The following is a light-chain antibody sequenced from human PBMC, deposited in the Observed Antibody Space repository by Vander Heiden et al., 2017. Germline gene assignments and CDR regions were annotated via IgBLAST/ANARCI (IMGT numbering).Light chain of an antibody. CDR2: GAS. CDR3: QQYGSSPPIT. Sequence: EIVLTHSPGTLSLSPGERATLSCRASQSVSSSYLAWYQQKPGKAPRLLIYGASSRATGIPDRFSGSGSGTDFTLTISRREPEDFAVYYCQQYGSSPPITFGQGTLLEIK. CDR1: QSVSSSY. J-gene: IGKJ5*01. V-gene: IGKV3-20*01.